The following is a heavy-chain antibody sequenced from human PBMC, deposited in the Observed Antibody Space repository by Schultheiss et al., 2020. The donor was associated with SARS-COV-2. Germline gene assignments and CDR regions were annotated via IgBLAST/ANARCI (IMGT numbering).Heavy chain of an antibody. CDR2: ISSNGGST. D-gene: IGHD1-26*01. J-gene: IGHJ5*02. Sequence: GGSLRLSCSASGFTFSSYAMHWVRQAPGKGLEYVSAISSNGGSTYYADSVKGRFTISRDNSKNTLYLQMNSLRAEDTAVYYCAKDLGGSYPNWFDPWGQGTLVTVSS. CDR1: GFTFSSYA. V-gene: IGHV3-64*04. CDR3: AKDLGGSYPNWFDP.